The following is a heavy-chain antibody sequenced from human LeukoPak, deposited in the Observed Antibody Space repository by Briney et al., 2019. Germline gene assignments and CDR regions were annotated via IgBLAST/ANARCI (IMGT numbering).Heavy chain of an antibody. V-gene: IGHV3-48*03. CDR3: ARALAMVRGALDY. D-gene: IGHD3-10*01. J-gene: IGHJ4*02. CDR1: GYTFTKAW. CDR2: ISSSGSTI. Sequence: SGGSLRLSCAASGYTFTKAWMNWVRQAPGKGLEWVSYISSSGSTIYYADSVKGRFTISRDNAKNSLYLQMNSLRAEDTAVYYCARALAMVRGALDYWGQGTLVTVSS.